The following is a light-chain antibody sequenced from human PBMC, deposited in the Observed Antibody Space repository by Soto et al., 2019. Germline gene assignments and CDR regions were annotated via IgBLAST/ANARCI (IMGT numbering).Light chain of an antibody. Sequence: IVMTQSPLSLPVTPGEPASISCRSSQSLLHSNGYNYLDWYLQKPGQSPQLLIYLGSNRASGVPDRFSGSGSGTDFTLKISRVEAEAVGVYYCMQALHTGTFGQGTKVEIK. J-gene: IGKJ1*01. CDR1: QSLLHSNGYNY. V-gene: IGKV2-28*01. CDR3: MQALHTGT. CDR2: LGS.